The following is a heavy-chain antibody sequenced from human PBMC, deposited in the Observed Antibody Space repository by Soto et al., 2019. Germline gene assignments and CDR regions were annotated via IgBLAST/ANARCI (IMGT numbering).Heavy chain of an antibody. CDR2: ISSSSSYI. CDR3: ATWRYFYYDSSTQYFQH. V-gene: IGHV3-21*04. CDR1: GFTFSSYS. J-gene: IGHJ1*01. D-gene: IGHD3-22*01. Sequence: EVQLVESGGGLVKPGGSLRLSCAASGFTFSSYSMNWVRQAPGKGLEWVSSISSSSSYIYYADSVKGRFTISRDNAKNSLYLQMNSLRAEDTAVYYCATWRYFYYDSSTQYFQHWGQGTLVTVSS.